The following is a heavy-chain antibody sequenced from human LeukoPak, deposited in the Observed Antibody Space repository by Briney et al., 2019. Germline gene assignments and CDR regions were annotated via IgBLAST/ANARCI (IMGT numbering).Heavy chain of an antibody. J-gene: IGHJ4*02. CDR1: GGSISSYY. Sequence: SETLSLTRTVSGGSISSYYRSWIRQPPGKGLEWIGYIYYSGSTNYNPSLKSRVTISVDTSNNQFSLKLSSVTAADTAVYYCARGDYYGSGSSPAFDYWGQGTLVTVSS. CDR3: ARGDYYGSGSSPAFDY. D-gene: IGHD3-10*01. V-gene: IGHV4-59*13. CDR2: IYYSGST.